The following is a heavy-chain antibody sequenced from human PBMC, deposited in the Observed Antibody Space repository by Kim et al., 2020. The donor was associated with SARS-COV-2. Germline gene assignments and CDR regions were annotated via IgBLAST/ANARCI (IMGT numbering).Heavy chain of an antibody. J-gene: IGHJ4*02. CDR2: IDTGGSNT. Sequence: GGSLRLSCAASQFTFSTSWMHWVRQSPGKGLVWVSRIDTGGSNTIYADFVKGRFTISRDNTKNTLYLQMNSLRAEDPGVYFCARDQSRAGPTTVDYWGQGTLVTVSS. CDR1: QFTFSTSW. CDR3: ARDQSRAGPTTVDY. D-gene: IGHD1-26*01. V-gene: IGHV3-74*01.